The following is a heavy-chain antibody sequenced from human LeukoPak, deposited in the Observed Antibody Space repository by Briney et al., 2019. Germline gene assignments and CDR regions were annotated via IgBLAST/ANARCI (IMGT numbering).Heavy chain of an antibody. Sequence: GGSLRLSCAASGFTFSSYGMHWVRQAPGKGLEWVAVIWYDGSNKYYADSVKGRFTISRDNSKNTLYLQMNSLRAEDTAVYYCARGVGATIAFDIWGQGTMVTVSS. CDR3: ARGVGATIAFDI. V-gene: IGHV3-33*01. CDR1: GFTFSSYG. J-gene: IGHJ3*02. CDR2: IWYDGSNK. D-gene: IGHD1-26*01.